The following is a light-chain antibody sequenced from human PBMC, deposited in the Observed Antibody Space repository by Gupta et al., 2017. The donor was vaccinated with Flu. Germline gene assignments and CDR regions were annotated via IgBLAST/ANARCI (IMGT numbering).Light chain of an antibody. CDR3: SSYTSSTTLL. CDR2: DVN. J-gene: IGLJ1*01. V-gene: IGLV2-14*01. CDR1: SSDVGGYNS. Sequence: QSALTQPASVSGSPGQSITIFCTGTSSDVGGYNSVSWYQHHPGKAPKLMIYDVNNWPSGVSDRFSGSKSGSTASLTISGLQAEDEAEYYCSSYTSSTTLLFGTGTKVNVL.